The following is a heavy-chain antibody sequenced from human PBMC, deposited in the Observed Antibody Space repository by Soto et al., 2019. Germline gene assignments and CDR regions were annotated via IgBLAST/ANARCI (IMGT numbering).Heavy chain of an antibody. D-gene: IGHD3-3*01. V-gene: IGHV1-24*01. CDR2: FDPEDGET. Sequence: AASVKVSCKVSGYTLTELSMHWVRQAPGKGLEWMGGFDPEDGETIYAQKFQGRVTMTTDTSTNTAYMELRSLRSEDTAVYYCAREDTIFGVVTHYYYYYGMDVWGQGTTVTVS. J-gene: IGHJ6*02. CDR3: AREDTIFGVVTHYYYYYGMDV. CDR1: GYTLTELS.